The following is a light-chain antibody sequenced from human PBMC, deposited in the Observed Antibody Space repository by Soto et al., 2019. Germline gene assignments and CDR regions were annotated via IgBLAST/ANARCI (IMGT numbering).Light chain of an antibody. CDR3: QKYNSPPRT. CDR2: AAS. Sequence: DIQMTQSPSSLSASVGDRVSITCRASQGIANFLAWYQHKAGKVPTLLIYAASTLQSGVPSRFSGSASGTDSTLTISRLQPEYVANYYCQKYNSPPRTFGQGTKLEV. CDR1: QGIANF. J-gene: IGKJ1*01. V-gene: IGKV1-27*01.